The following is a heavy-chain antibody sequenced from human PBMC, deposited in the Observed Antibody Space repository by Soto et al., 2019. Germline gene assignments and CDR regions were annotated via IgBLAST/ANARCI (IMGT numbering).Heavy chain of an antibody. D-gene: IGHD3-22*01. CDR2: ISSDGHHQ. CDR3: SRGTYYPQSSGLHADY. Sequence: QPGGSLRLSCATSGFTFNDYAMYWVRQAPGQGLEWVAMISSDGHHQFYVDNLRGRFTVSRDNSKNTLFLQMNSLRPEDTAVYYCSRGTYYPQSSGLHADYWGPGTVVTVS. J-gene: IGHJ4*02. CDR1: GFTFNDYA. V-gene: IGHV3-30*03.